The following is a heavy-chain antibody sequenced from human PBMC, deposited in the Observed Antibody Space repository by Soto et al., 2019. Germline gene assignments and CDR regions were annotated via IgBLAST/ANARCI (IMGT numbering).Heavy chain of an antibody. CDR2: IYSGGST. V-gene: IGHV3-66*01. D-gene: IGHD4-17*01. Sequence: PGGSLRLSCAASGFTVSSNYMSWVRQAPGKGLEWVSVIYSGGSTYYADSVKGRFTISRDNSKNTLYLQMNSLRAEDTAVYYCARVLSVTTYRQYFDYWGQGT. CDR1: GFTVSSNY. CDR3: ARVLSVTTYRQYFDY. J-gene: IGHJ4*02.